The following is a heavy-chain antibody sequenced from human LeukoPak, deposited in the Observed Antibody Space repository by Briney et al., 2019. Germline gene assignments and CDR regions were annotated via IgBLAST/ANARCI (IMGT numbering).Heavy chain of an antibody. J-gene: IGHJ6*03. CDR1: GGSISTYY. CDR3: ARDLSNRGRDFYYYMDV. CDR2: IYTSGST. V-gene: IGHV4-4*07. D-gene: IGHD7-27*01. Sequence: SETLSLTCSVSGGSISTYYWSWIRQPAGKGLEWIGRIYTSGSTNYNPSLKSRVTMSVDTSKNQFSLKLSSVTAADTAVYYCARDLSNRGRDFYYYMDVWGKGTTVTVSS.